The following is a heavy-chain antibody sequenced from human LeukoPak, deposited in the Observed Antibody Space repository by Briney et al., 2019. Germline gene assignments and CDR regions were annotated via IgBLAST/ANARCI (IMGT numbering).Heavy chain of an antibody. J-gene: IGHJ4*02. Sequence: SETLSLTCTVSGGSISSYYWSWIRQPAGKGLEWIGRIYTSGSTNYNPSLKRRITMSVDTSTNQFSLKLSSVTAADTAVYSCARVAISRRGYSYGYDSDYFDYWGQGTLATVSS. CDR2: IYTSGST. V-gene: IGHV4-4*07. CDR1: GGSISSYY. D-gene: IGHD5-18*01. CDR3: ARVAISRRGYSYGYDSDYFDY.